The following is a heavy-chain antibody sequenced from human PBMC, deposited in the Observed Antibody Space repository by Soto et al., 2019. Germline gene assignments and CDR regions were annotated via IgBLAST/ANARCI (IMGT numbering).Heavy chain of an antibody. CDR2: IYYSGST. V-gene: IGHV4-31*03. J-gene: IGHJ6*02. D-gene: IGHD6-6*01. Sequence: PSETLSLTCTVSGGSISSGGYYWSWIRQHPGKGLEWIGYIYYSGSTYYNPSLKSRVTISVDTSKNQFSLKLSSVAAADTAVYYCARGARYYGMDVWGQGTTVTVSS. CDR1: GGSISSGGYY. CDR3: ARGARYYGMDV.